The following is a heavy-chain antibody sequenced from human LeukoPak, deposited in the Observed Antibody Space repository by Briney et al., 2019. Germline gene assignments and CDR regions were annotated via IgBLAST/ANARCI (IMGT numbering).Heavy chain of an antibody. CDR1: GGSFSGYY. J-gene: IGHJ4*02. V-gene: IGHV4-34*01. D-gene: IGHD2-15*01. CDR3: ARSGGRY. Sequence: SETLSLTCAVYGGSFSGYYWSWIRQPPGKGLEWIGEINHSGSTNYNPSLKSRVTIPVDTSKNQFSLKLSSVTAADTAVYYCARSGGRYWGQGTLVTVSS. CDR2: INHSGST.